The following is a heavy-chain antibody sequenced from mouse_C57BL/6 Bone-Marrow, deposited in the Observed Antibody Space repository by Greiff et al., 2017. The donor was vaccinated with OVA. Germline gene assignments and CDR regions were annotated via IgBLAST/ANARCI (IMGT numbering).Heavy chain of an antibody. CDR2: ISSGSSTI. CDR1: GFTFSDYG. J-gene: IGHJ2*01. D-gene: IGHD1-1*01. V-gene: IGHV5-17*01. Sequence: EVKLMESGGGLVKPGGSLKLSCAASGFTFSDYGMHWVRQAPEKGLEWVAYISSGSSTIYYADTVKGRFTISRDNAKNTLFLQMTSLRSEDTAMYYCAKHYYGSSYVDYWGQGTTLTVSS. CDR3: AKHYYGSSYVDY.